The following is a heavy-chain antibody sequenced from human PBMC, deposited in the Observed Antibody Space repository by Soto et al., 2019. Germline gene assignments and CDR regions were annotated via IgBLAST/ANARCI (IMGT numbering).Heavy chain of an antibody. CDR2: ISYDGSNE. D-gene: IGHD3-16*01. CDR3: ASNGRRWLQSLGLFSNIDY. J-gene: IGHJ4*02. CDR1: GFTFSSYG. Sequence: GGSLRLSCAASGFTFSSYGIHWVRQAPGKGLEWVAGISYDGSNEYYADSVKGRFTISRDNSKNTLYLQMNSLRAEDTAVYYCASNGRRWLQSLGLFSNIDYWGQGTLVTVSS. V-gene: IGHV3-30*03.